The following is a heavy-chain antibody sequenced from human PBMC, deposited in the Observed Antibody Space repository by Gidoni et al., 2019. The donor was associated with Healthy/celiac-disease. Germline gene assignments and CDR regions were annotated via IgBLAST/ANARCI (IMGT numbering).Heavy chain of an antibody. V-gene: IGHV3-33*01. J-gene: IGHJ4*02. CDR2: IWYDGSNK. CDR3: ARGLVGATGYFDY. D-gene: IGHD1-26*01. Sequence: QVQLVESGGGGVQPGRSLRLSWAASGFTFSSYVMHWVRQAPGKGLEWVAVIWYDGSNKYYADSVKGRFTISRDNSKNTLYLQMNSLRAEDTAVYYCARGLVGATGYFDYWGQGTLVTVSS. CDR1: GFTFSSYV.